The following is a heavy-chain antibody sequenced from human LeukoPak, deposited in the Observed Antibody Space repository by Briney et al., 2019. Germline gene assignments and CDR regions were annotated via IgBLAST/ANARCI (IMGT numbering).Heavy chain of an antibody. D-gene: IGHD2-21*01. J-gene: IGHJ6*02. CDR1: GFIFSDHY. CDR3: TRGGAISPYFYGMDV. Sequence: PGGSLRLSCAASGFIFSDHYMDWVRQAPGKGLEWVGRIRNRANSFTTEYAASVKGRFSISRDDSKNSLYLQMNSLKIEDTAVYYCTRGGAISPYFYGMDVWGHGTTVTVSS. CDR2: IRNRANSFTT. V-gene: IGHV3-72*01.